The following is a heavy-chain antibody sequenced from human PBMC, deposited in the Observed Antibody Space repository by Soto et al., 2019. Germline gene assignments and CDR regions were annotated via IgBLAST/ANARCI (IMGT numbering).Heavy chain of an antibody. V-gene: IGHV3-30*18. CDR3: AKAHSSSWPYFDY. Sequence: QVQLVESGGGVVQPGRSLRLCCAASGFTFSSYGMHWVRQAPGKGLEWVAVISYDGSNKYYADSVKGRFTISRDNSKNTLYLQMNSLRAEDTAVYYCAKAHSSSWPYFDYWGQGTLVTVSS. J-gene: IGHJ4*02. CDR2: ISYDGSNK. CDR1: GFTFSSYG. D-gene: IGHD6-13*01.